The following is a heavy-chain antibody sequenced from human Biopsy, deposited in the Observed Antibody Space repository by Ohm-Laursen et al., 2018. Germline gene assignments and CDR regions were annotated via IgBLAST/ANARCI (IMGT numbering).Heavy chain of an antibody. CDR1: GDSITRSY. CDR2: INHRGFT. Sequence: GTLSLTCTLSGDSITRSYWSWIRQSPGKGLEWIGEINHRGFTSNNPSLKSRVTISVDTSKNQFSLKLGSVTAADTAVYYCAKNLAVSSYALDIWGQGTMVTVSS. D-gene: IGHD2/OR15-2a*01. CDR3: AKNLAVSSYALDI. V-gene: IGHV4-34*01. J-gene: IGHJ3*02.